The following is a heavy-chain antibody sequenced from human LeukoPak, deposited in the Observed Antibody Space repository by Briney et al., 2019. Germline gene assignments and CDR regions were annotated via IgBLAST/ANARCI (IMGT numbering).Heavy chain of an antibody. J-gene: IGHJ6*03. V-gene: IGHV4-39*07. Sequence: SETLSLTCTVSGGSISSSSYYWGWIRQPPGKGLEWIGSIYYSGSTYYNPSLKSRVTISVDTSKNQFSLKLSSVTAADTAVYYCARDLSSYYYDSSGLGPNYYYYMDVWGKGTTVTVSS. CDR2: IYYSGST. D-gene: IGHD3-22*01. CDR3: ARDLSSYYYDSSGLGPNYYYYMDV. CDR1: GGSISSSSYY.